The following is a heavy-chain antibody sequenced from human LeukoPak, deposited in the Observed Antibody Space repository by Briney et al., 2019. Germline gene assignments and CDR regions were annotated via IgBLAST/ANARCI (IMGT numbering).Heavy chain of an antibody. CDR1: GGSFSGYY. CDR2: INHSGST. D-gene: IGHD1-7*01. J-gene: IGHJ3*02. Sequence: PSETLSLTCAVYGGSFSGYYWSWIRQPPGKGLEWIGEINHSGSTNYNPSLKSRVTISVDTSKNQFSLKLGSVTAADTAVYYCARGGARVITGTTWGAFDIWGQGTMVTVSS. CDR3: ARGGARVITGTTWGAFDI. V-gene: IGHV4-34*01.